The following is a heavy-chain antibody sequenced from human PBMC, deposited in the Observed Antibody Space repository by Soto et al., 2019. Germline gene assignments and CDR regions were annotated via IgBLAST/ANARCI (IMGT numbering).Heavy chain of an antibody. CDR2: INPNSGNI. CDR1: GDTFTTYD. D-gene: IGHD3-10*01. CDR3: ARGRASGSYYLLDY. Sequence: ASVKVSCKASGDTFTTYDINWLRQATGHGLEWMGWINPNSGNIGYAQRFQGRVTMTRDTAIRTAYMEVSSLRSDDTAVYYCARGRASGSYYLLDYWGQGTLVTVSS. V-gene: IGHV1-8*01. J-gene: IGHJ4*02.